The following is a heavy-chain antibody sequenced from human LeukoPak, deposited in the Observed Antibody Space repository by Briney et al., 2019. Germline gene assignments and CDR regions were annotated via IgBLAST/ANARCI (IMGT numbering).Heavy chain of an antibody. Sequence: GASVKVSCKASGYTFTSYAMNWVGQAPGQGLEWMGWINTNTGNPTYAQGFTGRFVFSLDTSVSTAYLQISSLKAEDTAVYYCARYRDYYYGSGSPYDAFDIWGQGTMVTVSS. J-gene: IGHJ3*02. D-gene: IGHD3-10*01. V-gene: IGHV7-4-1*02. CDR3: ARYRDYYYGSGSPYDAFDI. CDR2: INTNTGNP. CDR1: GYTFTSYA.